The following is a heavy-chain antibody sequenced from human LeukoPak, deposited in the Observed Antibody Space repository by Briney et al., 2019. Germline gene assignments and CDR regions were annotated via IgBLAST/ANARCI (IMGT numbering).Heavy chain of an antibody. V-gene: IGHV1-2*02. CDR2: INSNSGVT. Sequence: ASVKVSCKASGYTFTGYFIHWVRQAPGQGLEWMGRINSNSGVTTYALSFQGRVTMTRDTSINTAYMELSSLRSDDTAAYYRARDLATSANWELDYWGQGTLITVSS. J-gene: IGHJ4*02. CDR1: GYTFTGYF. D-gene: IGHD6-25*01. CDR3: ARDLATSANWELDY.